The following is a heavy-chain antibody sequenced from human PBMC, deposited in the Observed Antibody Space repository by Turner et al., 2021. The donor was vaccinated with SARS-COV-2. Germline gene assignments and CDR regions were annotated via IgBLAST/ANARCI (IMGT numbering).Heavy chain of an antibody. V-gene: IGHV3-7*01. CDR1: GFTFSSYW. CDR3: ARSELGLFFDY. J-gene: IGHJ4*02. D-gene: IGHD7-27*01. CDR2: IDQDRSEK. Sequence: EVRLVESGGGLVQPGGSRRLSCAASGFTFSSYWMSWVRQAPGKGLEWVANIDQDRSEKYYVGSVKGRFTISRDNAKNSLYLQVNSLRAEDTAVYYCARSELGLFFDYWGQGTLVTVSS.